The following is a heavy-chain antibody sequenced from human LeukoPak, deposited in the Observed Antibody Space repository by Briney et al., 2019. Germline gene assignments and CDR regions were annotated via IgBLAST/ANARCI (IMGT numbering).Heavy chain of an antibody. CDR3: AKDMLSGGNCYPIFDY. CDR2: ISSSGSII. D-gene: IGHD2-15*01. V-gene: IGHV3-48*03. Sequence: GGSLRLSCAASGFTFSNYEMNWVRQAPGKGLEWVSYISSSGSIIYYADSVKGRFTISRDNSKNTLYLQMNSLRAEDTAVYYCAKDMLSGGNCYPIFDYWGQGTLVTVSS. J-gene: IGHJ4*02. CDR1: GFTFSNYE.